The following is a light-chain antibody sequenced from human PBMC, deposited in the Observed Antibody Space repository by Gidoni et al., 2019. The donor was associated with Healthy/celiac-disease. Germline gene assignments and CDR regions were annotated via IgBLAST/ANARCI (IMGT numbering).Light chain of an antibody. Sequence: DIQMTQSPSSLSAYVGDRVTITCRASQSISSYLNGYQQKPGKDPKLLIYVAFSLQSGVPSRFSGSGSGTDFTLTISSLQPEDFATYDCQQSYITPYTFGQGTKLEIK. CDR3: QQSYITPYT. J-gene: IGKJ2*01. CDR2: VAF. CDR1: QSISSY. V-gene: IGKV1-39*01.